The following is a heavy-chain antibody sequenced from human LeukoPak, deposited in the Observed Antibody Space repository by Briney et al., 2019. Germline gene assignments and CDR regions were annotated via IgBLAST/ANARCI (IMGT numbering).Heavy chain of an antibody. V-gene: IGHV3-33*01. CDR1: GFTFSSYG. J-gene: IGHJ4*02. CDR3: ARAYDYGVQLGDY. D-gene: IGHD4-17*01. CDR2: IWYDGTNK. Sequence: GGSLRLSCAVSGFTFSSYGMHWVRQAPGKGLEWVAVIWYDGTNKYYADSVKGRFTISRDNSKNTLFLQMNILRAEDTAVYYCARAYDYGVQLGDYWGQGTLVTVSS.